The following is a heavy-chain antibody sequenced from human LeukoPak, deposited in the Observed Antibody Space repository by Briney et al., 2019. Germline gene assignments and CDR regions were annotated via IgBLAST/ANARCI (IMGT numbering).Heavy chain of an antibody. CDR2: ISYDGSNK. D-gene: IGHD6-13*01. Sequence: GGSLRLSCAASGFTFSSYAMSWVRQAPGKGLEWVAVISYDGSNKYYADSVKGRFTISRDNSKNTLYLQMNSLRAEDTAVYYCARDMVAAGYYYYGMDVWGQGTTVTVSS. V-gene: IGHV3-30-3*01. J-gene: IGHJ6*02. CDR1: GFTFSSYA. CDR3: ARDMVAAGYYYYGMDV.